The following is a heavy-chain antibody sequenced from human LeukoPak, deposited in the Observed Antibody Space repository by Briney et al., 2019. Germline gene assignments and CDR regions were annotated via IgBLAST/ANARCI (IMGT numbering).Heavy chain of an antibody. CDR1: GYTFTSYG. J-gene: IGHJ4*02. V-gene: IGHV1-18*01. CDR3: ARDRTRPPYYYDNSGHYPIDY. D-gene: IGHD3-22*01. Sequence: ASVKVSCKASGYTFTSYGISWVRQAPGQGLEWMGWISAYNGNTNYAQKLQGRVTMTTDTSTSTAYMELRSLRSDDTAVYYCARDRTRPPYYYDNSGHYPIDYWGQGTLVTVSS. CDR2: ISAYNGNT.